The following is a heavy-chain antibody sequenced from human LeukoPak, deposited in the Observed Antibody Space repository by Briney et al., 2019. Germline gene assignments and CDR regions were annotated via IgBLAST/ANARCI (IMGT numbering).Heavy chain of an antibody. CDR1: GFTFSSYA. D-gene: IGHD6-19*01. CDR2: IGGRGVST. CDR3: AKERSSGWPFDY. J-gene: IGHJ4*02. V-gene: IGHV3-23*01. Sequence: PGGSLRLSCAASGFTFSSYAMTWVHQAPGKGLEWVSGIGGRGVSTYYADSVKGRFTISRDNSKNTLYLQMNSLRAEDTALYYCAKERSSGWPFDYWGQGTLVTVSS.